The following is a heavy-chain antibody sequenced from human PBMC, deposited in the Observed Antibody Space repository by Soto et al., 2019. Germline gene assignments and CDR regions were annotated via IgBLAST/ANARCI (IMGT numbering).Heavy chain of an antibody. CDR2: IWYDGSNK. Sequence: QVQLVESGGGVVQPGRSLRLSCAASGFTFSSYGMHWVRQAPGKGLEWVAVIWYDGSNKYYADSVKGRFTISRDNSKNTLYLQMNRLRAEDTAVYYCARDRGAAAGRMGCWFDPWGQGTLVTVSS. CDR1: GFTFSSYG. D-gene: IGHD6-13*01. CDR3: ARDRGAAAGRMGCWFDP. V-gene: IGHV3-33*01. J-gene: IGHJ5*02.